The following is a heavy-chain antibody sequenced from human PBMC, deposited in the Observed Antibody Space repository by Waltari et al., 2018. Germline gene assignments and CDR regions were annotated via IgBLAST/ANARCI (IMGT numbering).Heavy chain of an antibody. Sequence: EVQLVESGGGLVQPGGSLRLSCTGSGCTFRRDSMNWVSQDAGKCRQWDSYMSSSSSSLHSADSVQFRCTLARDNAKNSLYLQMNCLRAADTAVYYCASEGGSRYGWTYHWFDPWGQGILVTVSS. CDR3: ASEGGSRYGWTYHWFDP. V-gene: IGHV3-48*01. CDR2: MSSSSSSL. D-gene: IGHD3-10*01. CDR1: GCTFRRDS. J-gene: IGHJ5*02.